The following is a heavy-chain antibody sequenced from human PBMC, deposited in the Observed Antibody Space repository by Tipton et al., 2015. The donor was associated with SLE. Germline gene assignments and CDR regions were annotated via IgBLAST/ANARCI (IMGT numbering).Heavy chain of an antibody. V-gene: IGHV4-34*01. CDR3: ARAPSGGSSIAARPNWFDP. CDR2: INHSGST. D-gene: IGHD6-6*01. J-gene: IGHJ5*02. CDR1: GGSFSGYY. Sequence: TLSLTCAVYGGSFSGYYWSWIRQPPGKGLEWIGEINHSGSTNYNPSLKSRVTISVATSKNQFSLKLSSVTAADTAVYYCARAPSGGSSIAARPNWFDPWGQGTLVTVSS.